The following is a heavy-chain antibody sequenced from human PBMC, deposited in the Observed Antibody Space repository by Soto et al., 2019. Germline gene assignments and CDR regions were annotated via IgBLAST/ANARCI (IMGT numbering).Heavy chain of an antibody. D-gene: IGHD1-7*01. V-gene: IGHV4-39*07. J-gene: IGHJ4*02. CDR3: ARDQLELPFDY. CDR1: GGSISSSSYY. Sequence: SETLSLTCTVSGGSISSSSYYWGWIRQPPGKGLEWIGEIYHSGSTNYNPSLKSRVTISVDKSKNQFSLKLSSVTAADTAVYYCARDQLELPFDYWGQGTLVTVSS. CDR2: IYHSGST.